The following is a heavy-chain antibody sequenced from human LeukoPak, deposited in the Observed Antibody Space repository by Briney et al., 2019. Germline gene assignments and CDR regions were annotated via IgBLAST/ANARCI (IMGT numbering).Heavy chain of an antibody. D-gene: IGHD4-17*01. J-gene: IGHJ4*02. Sequence: ASETLSLTCAVYGGSFSGYYWSWIRQPPGKGLEWIGEINHSGSTNYNPSLKSRVTISVDTSKNQFSLKLSSVTAADTAVYYCAREEYGVDRRPFDYWGQGTLVTVSS. V-gene: IGHV4-34*01. CDR3: AREEYGVDRRPFDY. CDR2: INHSGST. CDR1: GGSFSGYY.